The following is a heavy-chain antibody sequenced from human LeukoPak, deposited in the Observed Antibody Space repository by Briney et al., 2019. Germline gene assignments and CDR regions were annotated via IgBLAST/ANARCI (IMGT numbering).Heavy chain of an antibody. D-gene: IGHD4-23*01. CDR1: GFTFASYA. Sequence: GGSLRLSCAASGFTFASYAMSWVRQAPGKGLECVSALSGNGNTIYYADSVKGRFTISRDNSKNTLSLQMNSLRAEDTAVYYCAKALYGGHDYWGQGTLVTVSS. J-gene: IGHJ4*02. CDR3: AKALYGGHDY. V-gene: IGHV3-23*01. CDR2: LSGNGNTI.